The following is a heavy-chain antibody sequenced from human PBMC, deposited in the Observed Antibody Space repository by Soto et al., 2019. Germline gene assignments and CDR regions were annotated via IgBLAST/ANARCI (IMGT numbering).Heavy chain of an antibody. D-gene: IGHD3-3*01. V-gene: IGHV3-23*01. J-gene: IGHJ4*02. Sequence: GGSLRLSCAASGFTFSSCAMSWVRQAPGRGLEWVSAISGAAGTTYYADSVKGRFTISRDNSKNTLDLQMSSLRAEDTAVYYCAKDLYDFWSTYPHGFDYWGQGTLVTVSS. CDR1: GFTFSSCA. CDR2: ISGAAGTT. CDR3: AKDLYDFWSTYPHGFDY.